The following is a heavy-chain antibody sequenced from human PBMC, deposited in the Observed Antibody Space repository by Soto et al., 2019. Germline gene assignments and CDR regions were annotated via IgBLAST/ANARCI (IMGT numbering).Heavy chain of an antibody. V-gene: IGHV3-33*01. CDR3: ARAIYSYGSGTYYYYYYYVDV. CDR1: GFTFSSSG. CDR2: IWYDGSNK. D-gene: IGHD3-10*01. Sequence: GGSLRLSCAASGFTFSSSGMHWVRQAPGKGLEWVAVIWYDGSNKYYADSVKGRFTISRDNSKNTLYLQMNSLRADDTAVYYCARAIYSYGSGTYYYYYYYVDVWGRGTTVTVSS. J-gene: IGHJ6*03.